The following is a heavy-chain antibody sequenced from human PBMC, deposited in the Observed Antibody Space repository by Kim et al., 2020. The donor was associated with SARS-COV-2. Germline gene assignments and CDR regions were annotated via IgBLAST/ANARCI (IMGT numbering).Heavy chain of an antibody. V-gene: IGHV1-46*01. D-gene: IGHD6-13*01. Sequence: ASVKVSCKASGYTFTSYYMHWVRQAPGQGLEWMGIINPSGGSTSYAQKFQGRVTMTRDTSTSTVYMELSSLRSEDTAVYYCARDKAARYSSSWQASRNSGGDYWGQGTLVTVSS. CDR2: INPSGGST. J-gene: IGHJ4*02. CDR3: ARDKAARYSSSWQASRNSGGDY. CDR1: GYTFTSYY.